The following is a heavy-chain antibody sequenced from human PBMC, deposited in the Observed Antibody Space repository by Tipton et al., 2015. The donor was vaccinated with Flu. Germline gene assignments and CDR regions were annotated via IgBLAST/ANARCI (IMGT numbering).Heavy chain of an antibody. Sequence: PSLTCAVSGYSSGGSNYYWAWIRQPPGKGLEWIVTILHSGTPYHNPSLKSRVSISLDTSKNQFSPKLSSVTAADTAVYYCARRDYSNYVSEPKNWFDRWGQGALVTVSS. J-gene: IGHJ5*02. D-gene: IGHD4-11*01. CDR1: GYSSGGSNYY. CDR3: ARRDYSNYVSEPKNWFDR. V-gene: IGHV4-38-2*01. CDR2: ILHSGTP.